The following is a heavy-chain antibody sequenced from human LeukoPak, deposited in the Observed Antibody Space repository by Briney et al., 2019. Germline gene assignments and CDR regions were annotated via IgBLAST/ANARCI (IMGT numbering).Heavy chain of an antibody. CDR2: IYYSGST. Sequence: SETLSLTCTLSGGSISTYYWSWIRQPPGKGLEWIGYIYYSGSTNYNPSLKSRVTISVDTSKNQFSLKLSSVTAADTAVYYCARGRSSSWYIYYYMDVWGKGTTVTVSS. D-gene: IGHD6-13*01. J-gene: IGHJ6*03. CDR3: ARGRSSSWYIYYYMDV. CDR1: GGSISTYY. V-gene: IGHV4-59*01.